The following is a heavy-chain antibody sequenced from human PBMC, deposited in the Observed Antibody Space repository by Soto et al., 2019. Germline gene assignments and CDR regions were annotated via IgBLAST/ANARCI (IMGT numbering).Heavy chain of an antibody. CDR3: ARQDAFDV. CDR1: GYTFSSYG. J-gene: IGHJ3*01. Sequence: ASVKVSCKASGYTFSSYGMHWVRQAPGQRLEWMGWMNVGNGNTAYSQKFQGRVTITRDTTASTAYMELSSLTSEDTAVYYCARQDAFDVWGQGTMVTVSS. V-gene: IGHV1-3*01. CDR2: MNVGNGNT.